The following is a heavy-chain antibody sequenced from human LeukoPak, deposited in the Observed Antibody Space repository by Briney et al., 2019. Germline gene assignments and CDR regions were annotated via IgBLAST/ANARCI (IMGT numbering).Heavy chain of an antibody. CDR2: ISGSGGST. Sequence: PGGSLRLSCAASGFTFSSYAMSWVRQAPGKGLEWVSVISGSGGSTYYADSVKGRFTISRDNSKNTLSLQLNSLRAEDTAVYYCAKGTSSSCYSAPNYWGQGTLVTVSS. V-gene: IGHV3-23*01. CDR1: GFTFSSYA. CDR3: AKGTSSSCYSAPNY. D-gene: IGHD2-15*01. J-gene: IGHJ4*02.